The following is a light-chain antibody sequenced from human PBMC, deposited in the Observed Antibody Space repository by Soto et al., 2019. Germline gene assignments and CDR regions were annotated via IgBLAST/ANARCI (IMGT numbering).Light chain of an antibody. CDR1: QSVSSY. Sequence: EIVLTQSPATLSLSPGERATLSCRASQSVSSYLAWYQQKPGQAPRLLIYDASNRATGIPARFSGSWSGTDFTLTISSLEPEDFAVXYCQQRSNWPPESTFGQGTKVEIK. J-gene: IGKJ1*01. CDR3: QQRSNWPPEST. CDR2: DAS. V-gene: IGKV3-11*01.